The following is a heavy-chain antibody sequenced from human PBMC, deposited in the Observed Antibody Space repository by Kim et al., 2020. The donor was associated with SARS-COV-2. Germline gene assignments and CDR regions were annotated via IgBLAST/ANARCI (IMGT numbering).Heavy chain of an antibody. CDR2: IYSDGTT. CDR3: ARYSHSRARASA. J-gene: IGHJ5*02. CDR1: GFTFSTNY. Sequence: GGSLRLSCVASGFTFSTNYMNWVRQGPGKGLEWVSIIYSDGTTYYADSVKGRFTISRDNSKSTLYLEMKSLSAEDTAVYSVARYSHSRARASAWGQGTLV. D-gene: IGHD1-26*01. V-gene: IGHV3-53*01.